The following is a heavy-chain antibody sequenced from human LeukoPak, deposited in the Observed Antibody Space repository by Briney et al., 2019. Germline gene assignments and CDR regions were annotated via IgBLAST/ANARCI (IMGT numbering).Heavy chain of an antibody. V-gene: IGHV4-59*01. Sequence: PSETLTLTCTVSGGSISSYYWSWIRQPPGKGLEWIGYIYYSGSTNYNPSLKSRVTISVDTSKNQFSLKLSSVTAADTAVYYCARAVSGRFDYWGQGTLVTVSS. J-gene: IGHJ4*02. CDR3: ARAVSGRFDY. CDR1: GGSISSYY. D-gene: IGHD6-19*01. CDR2: IYYSGST.